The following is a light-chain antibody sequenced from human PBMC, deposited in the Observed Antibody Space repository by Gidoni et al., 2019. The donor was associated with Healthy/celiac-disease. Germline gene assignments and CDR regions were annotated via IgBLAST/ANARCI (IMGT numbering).Light chain of an antibody. CDR1: QSVSNGN. CDR2: GAS. V-gene: IGKV3-20*01. Sequence: ETVLTQSPPTLSFSPGESATLSCRSSQSVSNGNVSWDQQKHGQAPRLLVYDAYGASTRATGIPDRCGGSGSRTDFTLTISRLEHEDAAVYYCKQYGSLVTFGGGTKVEIK. CDR3: KQYGSLVT. J-gene: IGKJ4*01.